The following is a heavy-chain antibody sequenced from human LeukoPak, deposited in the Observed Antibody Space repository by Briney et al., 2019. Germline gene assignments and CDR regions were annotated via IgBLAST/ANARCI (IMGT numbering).Heavy chain of an antibody. D-gene: IGHD3-3*01. CDR1: GFTFSSYG. Sequence: GGSLRLSCAASGFTFSSYGMHWVRQAPGKGLEWAAVISYDGSNKYYADSVKGRFTISRDNSKNTLYLQMNSLRAEDTAVYYCAKDLHLFGVVIIIGYWGQGTLVTVSS. J-gene: IGHJ4*02. V-gene: IGHV3-30*18. CDR2: ISYDGSNK. CDR3: AKDLHLFGVVIIIGY.